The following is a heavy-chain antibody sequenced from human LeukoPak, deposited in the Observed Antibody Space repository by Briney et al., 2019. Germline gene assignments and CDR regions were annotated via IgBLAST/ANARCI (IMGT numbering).Heavy chain of an antibody. J-gene: IGHJ3*02. V-gene: IGHV3-30*01. Sequence: GGSLRLSCAASGFTFSSYAMHWVRQAPGKGLEWVAVISYDGSNKYYADSVKGRFTISRGNSKNTLYLQMNSLRAENTAVYYCARGPEPIVVLPYAFDIWGQGTMVTVSS. D-gene: IGHD3-22*01. CDR3: ARGPEPIVVLPYAFDI. CDR1: GFTFSSYA. CDR2: ISYDGSNK.